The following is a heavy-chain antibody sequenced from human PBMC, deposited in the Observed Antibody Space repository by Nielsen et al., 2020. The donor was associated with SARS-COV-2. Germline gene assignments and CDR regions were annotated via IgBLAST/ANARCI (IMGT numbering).Heavy chain of an antibody. CDR3: AKDVKQTARAGGSGSITTNSYGMDV. J-gene: IGHJ6*02. D-gene: IGHD3-10*01. Sequence: WLRQPPGKGLEWVAVISYDGSNKYYADSVKGRFTISRDNSKNTLYLQMNSLRAEDTAVYYCAKDVKQTARAGGSGSITTNSYGMDVWGQGTTVTVSS. CDR2: ISYDGSNK. V-gene: IGHV3-30*18.